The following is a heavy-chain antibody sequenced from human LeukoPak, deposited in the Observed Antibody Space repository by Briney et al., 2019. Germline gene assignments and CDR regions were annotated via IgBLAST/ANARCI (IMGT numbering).Heavy chain of an antibody. CDR2: IIPILGIA. V-gene: IGHV1-69*04. D-gene: IGHD3-22*01. J-gene: IGHJ4*02. CDR1: GGTFSSYA. CDR3: ATWYYYDSSGYQTPNGGFDY. Sequence: APVKVSCKASGGTFSSYAISWVRQAPGQGLEWMGRIIPILGIANYAQKFQGRVTITADKSTSTAYMELSSLRSEDTAVYYCATWYYYDSSGYQTPNGGFDYWGQGTLVTVSS.